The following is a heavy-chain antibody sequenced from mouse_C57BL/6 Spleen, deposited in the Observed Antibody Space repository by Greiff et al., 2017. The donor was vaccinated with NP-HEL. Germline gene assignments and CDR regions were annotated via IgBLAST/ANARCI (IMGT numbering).Heavy chain of an antibody. CDR2: ISSGGDYI. Sequence: EVKLMESGEGLVKPGGSLKLSCAASGFTFSSYAMSWVRQTPEKRLEWVAYISSGGDYIYYADTVKGRFTISRDNARNTLYLQMSRLKSEDTAMYYCTREDGNYWYFDVWGTGTTVTVSS. D-gene: IGHD2-1*01. V-gene: IGHV5-9-1*02. J-gene: IGHJ1*03. CDR1: GFTFSSYA. CDR3: TREDGNYWYFDV.